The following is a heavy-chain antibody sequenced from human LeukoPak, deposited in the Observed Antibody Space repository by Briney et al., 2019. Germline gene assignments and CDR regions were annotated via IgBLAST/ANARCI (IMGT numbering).Heavy chain of an antibody. CDR2: INHSGST. D-gene: IGHD3-22*01. V-gene: IGHV4-34*01. J-gene: IGHJ4*02. Sequence: SETLCLTCAVYGGSFSGYYWSWIRQPPGRGLEWIGEINHSGSTNYNPSLKSRVTMSVDTSKNQFSLKLSSVTAADTAVYYCARDRYYYDSSAYYSLGYWGQGTLVTVSS. CDR1: GGSFSGYY. CDR3: ARDRYYYDSSAYYSLGY.